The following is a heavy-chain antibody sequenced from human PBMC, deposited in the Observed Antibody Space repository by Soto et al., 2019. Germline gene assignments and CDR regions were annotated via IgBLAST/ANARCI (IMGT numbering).Heavy chain of an antibody. CDR3: ARWSYLDY. D-gene: IGHD3-3*01. CDR1: GFSFGSYA. V-gene: IGHV3-23*01. CDR2: ISGSDGKT. Sequence: GGSLRLSCAASGFSFGSYAPSWVRQAPGKGLEWVSTISGSDGKTFYADAVKGRFSISRDTSQNTLYLQMNSLRADETAIYYCARWSYLDYWGQGTRVTVSS. J-gene: IGHJ4*02.